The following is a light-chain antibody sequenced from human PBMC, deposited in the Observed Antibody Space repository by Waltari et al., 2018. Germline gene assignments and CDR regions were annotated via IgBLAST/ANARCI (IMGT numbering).Light chain of an antibody. J-gene: IGKJ4*01. Sequence: EIVLTQSPGTLSLSPGERATLSCRASQSVSSNYLAWYQQKPGQAPRLLIYGASSRATGIPDRFSGSGSGTDFTLTISRLEPEDFAVYYCQHYGSSPLTFGGGTKVEIK. CDR3: QHYGSSPLT. V-gene: IGKV3-20*01. CDR2: GAS. CDR1: QSVSSNY.